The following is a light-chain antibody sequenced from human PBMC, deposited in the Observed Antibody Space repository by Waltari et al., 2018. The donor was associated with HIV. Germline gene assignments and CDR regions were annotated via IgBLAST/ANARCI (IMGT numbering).Light chain of an antibody. CDR1: QRISSY. CDR2: GAS. J-gene: IGKJ2*01. CDR3: RQSYSTPYT. Sequence: DIQMTQSPSSLSASVGDRVTITCRASQRISSYLNWYQQKPGKAPKLLISGASTLQSGVPSRFSGSGSETDFTLTISGLQPEDFVIYYCRQSYSTPYTFGQGTKLEIK. V-gene: IGKV1-39*01.